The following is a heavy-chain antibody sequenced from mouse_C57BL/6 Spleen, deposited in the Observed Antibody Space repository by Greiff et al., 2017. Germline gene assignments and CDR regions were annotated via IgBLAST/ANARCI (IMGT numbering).Heavy chain of an antibody. CDR1: GYTFTSYG. J-gene: IGHJ3*01. CDR3: ARYDDYGWFAY. V-gene: IGHV1-81*01. D-gene: IGHD2-3*01. Sequence: VQLQPSGAELARPGASVQLSCKASGYTFTSYGISWVKQRTGQGLEWIGEIYPRSGNTYYNEKFKGKATLTADKSSSTAYMELRSLTSEDSAVYFCARYDDYGWFAYWGQGTLVTVSA. CDR2: IYPRSGNT.